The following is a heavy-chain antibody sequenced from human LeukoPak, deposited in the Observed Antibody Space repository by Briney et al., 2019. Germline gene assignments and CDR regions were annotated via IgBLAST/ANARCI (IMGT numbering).Heavy chain of an antibody. CDR3: AKEDGWELLDY. J-gene: IGHJ4*02. Sequence: GGSLRLSCEGSGFTFNKYWMSWVRQAPGKGLEWVAHIKGDGSEKYYVDSVKGRFTISRDNAKNSLSLQMNSLRAEDTAVYYCAKEDGWELLDYWGQGTLVTVSS. CDR1: GFTFNKYW. D-gene: IGHD1-26*01. V-gene: IGHV3-7*01. CDR2: IKGDGSEK.